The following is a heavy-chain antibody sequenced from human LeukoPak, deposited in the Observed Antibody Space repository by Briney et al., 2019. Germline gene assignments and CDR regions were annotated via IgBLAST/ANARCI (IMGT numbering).Heavy chain of an antibody. J-gene: IGHJ5*02. CDR3: AKGTTGT. D-gene: IGHD2-8*02. Sequence: GRSLRLSCAATGFTFTPYTMNWFRQPPGNGLEWVSYISRDGNTIYYADSVKGRFTISRDIAKKSLFLQMDSLRVEDTAMYYCAKGTTGTWGQGTLVTVSS. CDR1: GFTFTPYT. CDR2: ISRDGNTI. V-gene: IGHV3-48*01.